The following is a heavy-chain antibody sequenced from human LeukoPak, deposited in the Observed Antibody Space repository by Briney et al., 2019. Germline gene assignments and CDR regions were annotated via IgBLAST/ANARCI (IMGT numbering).Heavy chain of an antibody. Sequence: GGSLRLSCAASGFIFSTYGMYWVRQAPGKGLEWVAFIRHDGSIKNYADSVKGRSTISRDNSKNTLYLQMNSLRAEDTAVYYCAKDSLADIDYWGQGTLVTISS. CDR1: GFIFSTYG. V-gene: IGHV3-30*02. CDR3: AKDSLADIDY. J-gene: IGHJ4*02. D-gene: IGHD3-16*01. CDR2: IRHDGSIK.